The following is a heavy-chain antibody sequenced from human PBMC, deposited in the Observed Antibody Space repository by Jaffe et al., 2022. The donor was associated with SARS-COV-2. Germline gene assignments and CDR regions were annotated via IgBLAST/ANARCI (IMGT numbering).Heavy chain of an antibody. D-gene: IGHD6-19*01. J-gene: IGHJ6*02. CDR1: GFTFRSYN. V-gene: IGHV3-21*01. Sequence: EVQLVESGGGLVKPGGSLRLSCAASGFTFRSYNINWVRQAPGKGLEWVSSMTRSGDHYADSVKGRFIVSRDNAKKSLYLQMNSLRAEDTAVYYCARDNSVAATLYYNGMDVWGQGTTVTVSS. CDR3: ARDNSVAATLYYNGMDV. CDR2: MTRSGD.